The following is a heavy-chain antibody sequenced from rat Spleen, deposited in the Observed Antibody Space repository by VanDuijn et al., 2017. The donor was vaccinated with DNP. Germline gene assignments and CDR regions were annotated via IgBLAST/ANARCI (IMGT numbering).Heavy chain of an antibody. Sequence: EVQLVESGGDLVQPGRSLKLSCVASGFTFNNHWMTWIRQVPGKGLEWVASITPGGGNTYFPDSVKGRFTVSRDDTQDVLYLQMNTLRAEDTAIYYCAKHLTGSPYYFHYWGQGVMVTVSS. CDR2: ITPGGGNT. CDR1: GFTFNNHW. CDR3: AKHLTGSPYYFHY. D-gene: IGHD5-1*01. V-gene: IGHV5-31*01. J-gene: IGHJ2*01.